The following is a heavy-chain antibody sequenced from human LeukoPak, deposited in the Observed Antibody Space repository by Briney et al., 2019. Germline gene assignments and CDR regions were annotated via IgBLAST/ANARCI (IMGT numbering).Heavy chain of an antibody. CDR2: ISYDGSNK. Sequence: GGSLRLSCAASGFTFSSYGMHWVRQAPGKGLEWVAVISYDGSNKYYADSVKGRFTISRDNSKNTLYPQMNSLRAEDTAVYYCAKSDYLRFQRDGYFDYWGQGTLVTVSS. CDR3: AKSDYLRFQRDGYFDY. D-gene: IGHD1-26*01. V-gene: IGHV3-30*18. J-gene: IGHJ4*02. CDR1: GFTFSSYG.